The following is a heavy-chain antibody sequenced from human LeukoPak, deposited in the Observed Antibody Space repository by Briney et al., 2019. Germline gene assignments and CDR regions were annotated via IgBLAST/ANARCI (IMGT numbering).Heavy chain of an antibody. Sequence: GGSLRLSCAASGFTFSNYAMSWVRQAPGRGLEWVSSITSSSSYIYYADSVKGRFTISRDNAKNSLSLQMNSLRAEDTAVYYCATEKNYGDYNAYGMDVWGQGTTVIVSS. D-gene: IGHD4-17*01. CDR2: ITSSSSYI. CDR3: ATEKNYGDYNAYGMDV. V-gene: IGHV3-21*01. J-gene: IGHJ6*02. CDR1: GFTFSNYA.